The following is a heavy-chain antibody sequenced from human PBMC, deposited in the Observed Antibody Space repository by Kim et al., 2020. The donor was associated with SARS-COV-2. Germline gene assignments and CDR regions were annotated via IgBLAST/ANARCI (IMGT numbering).Heavy chain of an antibody. Sequence: TYYADSVKGRFTISKDISKNTLFLHMNNLRSEDTALYYCAKELWDYSGNDFWGQGTLVTVSS. D-gene: IGHD1-26*01. CDR3: AKELWDYSGNDF. CDR2: T. J-gene: IGHJ4*02. V-gene: IGHV3-23*01.